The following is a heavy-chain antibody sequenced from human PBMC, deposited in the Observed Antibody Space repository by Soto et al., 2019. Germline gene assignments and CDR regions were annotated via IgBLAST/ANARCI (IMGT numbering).Heavy chain of an antibody. Sequence: WETLSLTCAVSGGSISSSNWWSWVRQPPGKGLEWIGEIYHSGSTNYNPSLKSRVTISVDKSKNQFSLKLSSVTAADTAVYYCASEPMRYGMDVWGQGTTVTVSS. D-gene: IGHD3-22*01. CDR3: ASEPMRYGMDV. J-gene: IGHJ6*02. CDR2: IYHSGST. CDR1: GGSISSSNW. V-gene: IGHV4-4*02.